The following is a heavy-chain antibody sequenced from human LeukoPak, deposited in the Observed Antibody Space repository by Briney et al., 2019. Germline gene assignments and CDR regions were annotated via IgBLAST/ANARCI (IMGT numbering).Heavy chain of an antibody. D-gene: IGHD5-12*01. Sequence: GGSLRLSCAASGFTFSSYAMSWVRQAPGKGLEWVSAISGSGGSTYYADSVKGRFTISRDNSKNTLYLRMNSLRAEDTAVYYCAKGKGVATMGYFDYWGQGTLVTVSS. CDR3: AKGKGVATMGYFDY. J-gene: IGHJ4*02. CDR1: GFTFSSYA. CDR2: ISGSGGST. V-gene: IGHV3-23*01.